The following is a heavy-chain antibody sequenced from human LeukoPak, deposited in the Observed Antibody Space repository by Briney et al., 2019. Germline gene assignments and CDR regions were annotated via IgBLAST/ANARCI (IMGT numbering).Heavy chain of an antibody. V-gene: IGHV4-39*01. Sequence: SQTLSLTCTVSGGSISSNSYYWGWIRQPPGKGLEWIGSIYYSGSTYYNPSLKSRVTISVDTSKNQFSLKLSSVTAADTAVYYCARTRYYYNSRSYGAPYYFDYWGQGTLVTVSS. CDR1: GGSISSNSYY. CDR3: ARTRYYYNSRSYGAPYYFDY. J-gene: IGHJ4*02. D-gene: IGHD3-10*01. CDR2: IYYSGST.